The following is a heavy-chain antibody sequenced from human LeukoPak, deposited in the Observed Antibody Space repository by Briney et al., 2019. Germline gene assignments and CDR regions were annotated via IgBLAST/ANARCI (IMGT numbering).Heavy chain of an antibody. CDR1: GFIFDNYA. CDR3: AKHSGVGTTSRLNYNYYYMDV. D-gene: IGHD1-26*01. CDR2: ISWDGGSA. J-gene: IGHJ6*03. V-gene: IGHV3-43D*03. Sequence: GGSLRLSCAASGFIFDNYAMHWVRQAPGKGLEWDSFISWDGGSASYADSVKGRFIISRDNSKRSLYLQMNSLRPEDTALYYCAKHSGVGTTSRLNYNYYYMDVWGKGTTVTVSS.